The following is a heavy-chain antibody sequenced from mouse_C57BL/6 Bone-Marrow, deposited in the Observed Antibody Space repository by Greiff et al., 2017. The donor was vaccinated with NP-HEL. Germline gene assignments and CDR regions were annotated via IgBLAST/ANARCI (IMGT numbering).Heavy chain of an antibody. V-gene: IGHV2-2*01. Sequence: VQGVESGPGLVQPSQSLSITCTVSGFSLTSYGVHWVRQSPGKGLEWLGVIWSGGSTDYNAAFISRLSISKDNSKSQVFFKMNSLHADDTAIYYCARNFYGNYDYAMDYWGQGTSVTVSS. J-gene: IGHJ4*01. CDR1: GFSLTSYG. D-gene: IGHD2-1*01. CDR3: ARNFYGNYDYAMDY. CDR2: IWSGGST.